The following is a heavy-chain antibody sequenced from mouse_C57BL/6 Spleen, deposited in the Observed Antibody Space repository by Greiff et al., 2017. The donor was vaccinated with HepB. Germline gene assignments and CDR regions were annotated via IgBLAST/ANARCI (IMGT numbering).Heavy chain of an antibody. J-gene: IGHJ2*01. D-gene: IGHD4-1*01. CDR2: IRNKANGYTT. Sequence: EVQLVESGGGLVQPGGSLSLSCAASGFTFTDYYMSWVRQPPGKALEWLGFIRNKANGYTTEYSASVKGRFTISRDNSQSILYLQMNALRAEDSATYYCARLELGRFDYWGQGTTLTVSS. CDR1: GFTFTDYY. V-gene: IGHV7-3*01. CDR3: ARLELGRFDY.